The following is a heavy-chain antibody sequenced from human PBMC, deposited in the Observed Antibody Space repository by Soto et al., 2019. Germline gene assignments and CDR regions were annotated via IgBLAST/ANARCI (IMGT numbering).Heavy chain of an antibody. J-gene: IGHJ3*02. D-gene: IGHD3-22*01. CDR1: GYTFTSYG. CDR3: ARDLYYYDSSGSFRAFDI. CDR2: ISAYNGNT. Sequence: ASVKVSCKASGYTFTSYGISWVRQAPGQGLEWMGWISAYNGNTNYAQKLQGRVTMTTDTSTTTAYMELRSLRSDDTAVYYCARDLYYYDSSGSFRAFDIWGQGTMVTVSS. V-gene: IGHV1-18*01.